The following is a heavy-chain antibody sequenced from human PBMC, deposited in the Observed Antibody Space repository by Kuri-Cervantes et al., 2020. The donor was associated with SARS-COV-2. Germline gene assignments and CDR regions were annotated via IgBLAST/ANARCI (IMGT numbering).Heavy chain of an antibody. V-gene: IGHV3-30-3*01. CDR3: ARDDPVRGVRFDY. Sequence: GGSLRLSCVASGFTFRTYAIHWVRQAPGKGLEWVAVISYDGSNRFYADSVEGRFTISRDNSKNTLYLQMNSLRAEDTAVYYCARDDPVRGVRFDYWGQGTLVTVSS. CDR1: GFTFRTYA. CDR2: ISYDGSNR. D-gene: IGHD3-10*01. J-gene: IGHJ4*02.